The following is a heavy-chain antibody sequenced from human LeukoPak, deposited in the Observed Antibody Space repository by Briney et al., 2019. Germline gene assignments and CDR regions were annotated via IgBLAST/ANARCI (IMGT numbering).Heavy chain of an antibody. J-gene: IGHJ4*02. CDR2: ISSSSSYT. D-gene: IGHD3-22*01. V-gene: IGHV3-11*06. CDR1: GFTLSDYY. Sequence: PGGSLTLSCAASGFTLSDYYMSWIRQAPGEGREWVSYISSSSSYTNYADSVKGRFTISRDNAKNSLYLQMNSLRAEDTAVYYCARDVGYIDYWGQGTLVTVSS. CDR3: ARDVGYIDY.